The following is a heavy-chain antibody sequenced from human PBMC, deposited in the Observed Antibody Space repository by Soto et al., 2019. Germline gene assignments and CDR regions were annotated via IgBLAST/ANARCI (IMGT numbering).Heavy chain of an antibody. CDR1: GGSITSSSYY. D-gene: IGHD4-17*01. V-gene: IGHV4-39*01. J-gene: IGHJ4*02. CDR3: ARHGPRGLRYFDY. Sequence: SETLSLTCTVSGGSITSSSYYWGWIRQPPGKGLEWIGTIYYSGITYSNPSLKSRVTISVDTSKNQFSLKLSSVTAADTAVFYCARHGPRGLRYFDYWGQGTLATGLL. CDR2: IYYSGIT.